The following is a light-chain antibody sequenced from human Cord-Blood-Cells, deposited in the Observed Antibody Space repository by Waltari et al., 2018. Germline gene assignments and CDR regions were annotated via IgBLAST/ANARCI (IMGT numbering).Light chain of an antibody. J-gene: IGLJ1*01. CDR1: SSDVGGYNY. V-gene: IGLV2-14*01. CDR2: DVS. Sequence: QSALTQPASVSGSPGQSITISCTGTSSDVGGYNYVSWYQQHPGKAPKLMIYDVSNRPSGVSNLFSGSKSGNTASLTISGLQAEDEADYYCSSYTSSSTRKVFGTGTKVTVL. CDR3: SSYTSSSTRKV.